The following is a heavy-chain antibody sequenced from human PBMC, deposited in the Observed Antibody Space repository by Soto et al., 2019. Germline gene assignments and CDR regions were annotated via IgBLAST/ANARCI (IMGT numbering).Heavy chain of an antibody. D-gene: IGHD6-19*01. CDR3: ARGYSSGPGY. CDR2: INSDGSTT. V-gene: IGHV3-74*01. J-gene: IGHJ4*02. CDR1: GFTFRDHW. Sequence: GGSLRLSCAASGFTFRDHWMHWVRQAPGKGLVWVSRINSDGSTTTYADSVKGRFTISRDNAKSTLYLQLNSLRAEDTALYYCARGYSSGPGYWGQGTLVTVSS.